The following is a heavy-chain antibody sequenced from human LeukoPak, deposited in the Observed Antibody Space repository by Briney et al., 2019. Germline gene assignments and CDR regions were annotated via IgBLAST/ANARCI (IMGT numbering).Heavy chain of an antibody. CDR2: IHPIFGTE. CDR3: ARGLGALLGVFDY. J-gene: IGHJ4*02. D-gene: IGHD1-26*01. V-gene: IGHV1-69*05. Sequence: SVKLSCKSSGGTFSIYAISWGRQAPGQGLEWMGGIHPIFGTENYAQKFQGRVTLTTEESTSTAYMEVSSLGSDGKVVYYCARGLGALLGVFDYWGQGTLVTVSS. CDR1: GGTFSIYA.